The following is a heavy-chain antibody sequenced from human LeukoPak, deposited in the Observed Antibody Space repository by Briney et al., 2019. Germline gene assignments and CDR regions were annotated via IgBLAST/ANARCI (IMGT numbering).Heavy chain of an antibody. V-gene: IGHV3-7*01. Sequence: GGFLRLSFAASGFTCSDPWLSWGGQATGQGLHWVANINKDGGQKYYVDSVKGRFTISRDDAKNSLYLQMNSLRVEDTAVYYCVSSGCCDFWSGTNWGQGTLVTVSS. CDR1: GFTCSDPW. J-gene: IGHJ4*02. CDR2: INKDGGQK. CDR3: VSSGCCDFWSGTN. D-gene: IGHD3-3*01.